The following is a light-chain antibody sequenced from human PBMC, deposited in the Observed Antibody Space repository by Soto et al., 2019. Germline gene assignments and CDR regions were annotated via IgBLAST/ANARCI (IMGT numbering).Light chain of an antibody. Sequence: EVVLTQSPGSLSLSPGQRATLSCRASQSVDSTFFAWYQKKPGQAPRLLIYGASKRATGIPDRFSGRGSGTYFTLIISRLEPDDFAVYYCQQYMSSVTFGQGTKVEIK. V-gene: IGKV3-20*01. CDR3: QQYMSSVT. J-gene: IGKJ1*01. CDR1: QSVDSTF. CDR2: GAS.